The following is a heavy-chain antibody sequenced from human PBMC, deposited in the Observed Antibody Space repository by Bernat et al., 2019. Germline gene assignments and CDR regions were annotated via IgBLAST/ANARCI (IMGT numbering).Heavy chain of an antibody. CDR1: GFTFSDYY. CDR3: ARALAYCGGDCYGGAFDI. Sequence: QVQLVESGGGLVKPGGSLRLSCAASGFTFSDYYMSWIRQAPGKGLEWVSYISSSSSYTNYADSVKGRFTISRDNAKNSLYLQMNSLRAEDTAVYYCARALAYCGGDCYGGAFDIWGQGTMVTVSS. J-gene: IGHJ3*02. CDR2: ISSSSSYT. D-gene: IGHD2-21*02. V-gene: IGHV3-11*06.